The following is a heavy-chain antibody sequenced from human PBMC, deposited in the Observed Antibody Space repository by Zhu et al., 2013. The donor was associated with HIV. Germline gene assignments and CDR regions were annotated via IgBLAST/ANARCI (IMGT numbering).Heavy chain of an antibody. D-gene: IGHD3-9*01. J-gene: IGHJ6*03. CDR2: ISYDGSNK. Sequence: VQLVESGGGVVQPGRSLRLSCAASGFTFSSYGMHWVRQAPGKGLEWVAVISYDGSNKYYADSVKGRFTISRDNSKNTLYLQMNSLRAEDTAVYYCAKEGLTGYYYYMDVWGKGTTVTVSS. CDR3: AKEGLTGYYYYMDV. V-gene: IGHV3-30*18. CDR1: GFTFSSYG.